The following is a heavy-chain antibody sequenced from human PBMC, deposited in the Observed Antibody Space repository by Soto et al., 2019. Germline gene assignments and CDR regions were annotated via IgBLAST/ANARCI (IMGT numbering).Heavy chain of an antibody. CDR2: ILNDGSNR. J-gene: IGHJ6*02. CDR3: ARDDEYSGYGMDV. D-gene: IGHD3-10*01. V-gene: IGHV3-33*01. CDR1: GFTFSNYG. Sequence: QVQLVESGGGVAQPGRSLRLSCAASGFTFSNYGMHWVRQAPGKGLEWVAVILNDGSNRYHADSVKDRFTISRDNSKNMLYLQMNSLRAEDTAVYYCARDDEYSGYGMDVWGQGTTVTVS.